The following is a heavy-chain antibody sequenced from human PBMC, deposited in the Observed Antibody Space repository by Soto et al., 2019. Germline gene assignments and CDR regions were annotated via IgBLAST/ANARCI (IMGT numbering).Heavy chain of an antibody. V-gene: IGHV4-31*03. D-gene: IGHD3-22*01. CDR2: IYFRGNT. J-gene: IGHJ3*02. CDR1: GDSISRIDYY. CDR3: AREGGSYDSGGYLIRGAFDI. Sequence: SETLSLTCSVSGDSISRIDYYWTWIRQHPERGLEWIGNIYFRGNTYYSPSLESRLTISVDTSKNQFSLKLTSVTAADTAVYYCAREGGSYDSGGYLIRGAFDIWGQGTMVTVSS.